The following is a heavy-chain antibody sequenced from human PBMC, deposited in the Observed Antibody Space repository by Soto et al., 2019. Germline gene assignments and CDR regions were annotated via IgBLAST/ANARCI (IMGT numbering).Heavy chain of an antibody. Sequence: QVQLQESGPGLVKPSQTLSLTCTVSGGSISSGGYYWSWIRQHPGKGLEWIGYIYYSGSTYYNPTLNSRVPRSVDTSKNQFSLKLSSVTAADTAVYYCARDGEEQKLVNWGQGTLVTVSS. CDR1: GGSISSGGYY. J-gene: IGHJ4*02. D-gene: IGHD6-13*01. V-gene: IGHV4-31*03. CDR3: ARDGEEQKLVN. CDR2: IYYSGST.